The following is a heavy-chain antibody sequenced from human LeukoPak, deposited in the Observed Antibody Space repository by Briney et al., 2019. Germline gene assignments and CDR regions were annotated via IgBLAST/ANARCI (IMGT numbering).Heavy chain of an antibody. Sequence: SETLSLTCAVYGGSFSGYYWSWIRQPPGKGLEWIGEINHSGSTNYNPSLKSRVTISVDTSKNQFSLKLSSVTAADTAVYYCARGGMELEGAQDVWFDPWGQGTLVTVSS. V-gene: IGHV4-34*01. CDR2: INHSGST. CDR1: GGSFSGYY. J-gene: IGHJ5*02. D-gene: IGHD1-7*01. CDR3: ARGGMELEGAQDVWFDP.